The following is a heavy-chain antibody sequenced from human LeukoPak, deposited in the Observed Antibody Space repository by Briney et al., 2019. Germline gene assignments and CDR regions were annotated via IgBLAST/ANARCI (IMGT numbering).Heavy chain of an antibody. CDR2: IYTSGST. CDR1: GGSIISYY. V-gene: IGHV4-4*07. D-gene: IGHD3-9*01. J-gene: IGHJ6*02. CDR3: ARAPEPHYDILTGALYYYYYGMDV. Sequence: PSETLSLTCTVSGGSIISYYCSWIRQPAGKGLEWIGHIYTSGSTNYNPSLKSRVTMSVDTSKNQFSLELSSVTAADTAVYYCARAPEPHYDILTGALYYYYYGMDVWGQGTTVTVSS.